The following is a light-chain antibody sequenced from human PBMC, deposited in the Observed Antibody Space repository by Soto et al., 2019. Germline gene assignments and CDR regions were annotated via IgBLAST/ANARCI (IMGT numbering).Light chain of an antibody. J-gene: IGLJ1*01. CDR2: GTT. V-gene: IGLV1-40*01. CDR1: SSNIGAGYD. Sequence: QSALTQPPSVSGAPGQRVTISCTGSSSNIGAGYDVHWYQQLLGTAPKLVIYGTTNRPSGVPDRFSGSKSGTSASLAITGLQAEDEADYYCQSYDGTLSGSYVFGIGTKVTVL. CDR3: QSYDGTLSGSYV.